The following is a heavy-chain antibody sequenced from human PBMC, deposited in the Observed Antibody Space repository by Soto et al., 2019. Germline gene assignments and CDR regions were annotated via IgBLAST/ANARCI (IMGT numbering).Heavy chain of an antibody. D-gene: IGHD4-17*01. CDR1: GYTFSSYA. V-gene: IGHV1-3*01. Sequence: QVQLVQSGAEVKKPGASVKVSCKASGYTFSSYAMHWVRQAPGQRLEWMGWINAGNGNTEYSQKFQGRVTITRDTSASTAYMELSSLRSEDTAVYYCARERVIDYGATPGYWGQGTLVTVSS. CDR3: ARERVIDYGATPGY. CDR2: INAGNGNT. J-gene: IGHJ4*02.